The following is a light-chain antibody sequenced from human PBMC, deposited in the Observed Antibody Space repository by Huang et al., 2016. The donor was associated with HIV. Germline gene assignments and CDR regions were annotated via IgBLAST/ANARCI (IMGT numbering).Light chain of an antibody. Sequence: DIVMTQSPLSLPVTPGEPASISCTSSQSLLYSSGNNYVEWYLQKPGQSPQLLIYLGSNWASGVPDRFSGSGSGTDFTLKISRVEAEDVGVYYCMQALQTPWTFGQGTKVEIK. CDR3: MQALQTPWT. CDR1: QSLLYSSGNNY. J-gene: IGKJ1*01. V-gene: IGKV2-28*01. CDR2: LGS.